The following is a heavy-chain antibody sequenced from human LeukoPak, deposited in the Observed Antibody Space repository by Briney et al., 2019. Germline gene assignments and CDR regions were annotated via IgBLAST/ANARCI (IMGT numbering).Heavy chain of an antibody. CDR1: GFSFSDCA. D-gene: IGHD3-3*01. J-gene: IGHJ4*02. Sequence: PGGSLRLSCAASGFSFSDCAMSWVRQAPGKGLEWVAVVSYDGSKTYYADSVKGRFTISRDNSKNTLYLQMNSLRAEDTAVYYCASPGGYDFRSGPFDYWGQGTLVTVSS. CDR3: ASPGGYDFRSGPFDY. CDR2: VSYDGSKT. V-gene: IGHV3-30*03.